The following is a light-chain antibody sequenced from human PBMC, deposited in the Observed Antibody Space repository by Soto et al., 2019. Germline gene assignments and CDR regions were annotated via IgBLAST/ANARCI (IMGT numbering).Light chain of an antibody. J-gene: IGKJ1*01. CDR1: QRVLYSSNNKNY. CDR3: QQYYSTPLT. CDR2: WAS. Sequence: DIVMTQSPDSLAVSLGERATIDCKSSQRVLYSSNNKNYLAWYQQKPGQPPKLLIYWASTRESGVPYRFSGSGSGTDFALTISSLQAGDGAVYYCQQYYSTPLTFGQGTKVEIK. V-gene: IGKV4-1*01.